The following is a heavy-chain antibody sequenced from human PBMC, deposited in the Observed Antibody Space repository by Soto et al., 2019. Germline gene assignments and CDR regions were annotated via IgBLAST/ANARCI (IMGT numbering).Heavy chain of an antibody. CDR3: AAAQAVRGGSFDY. CDR1: GVTFSTSA. J-gene: IGHJ4*02. Sequence: QMQLVQSGPEVKKPGTSVKVSCKASGVTFSTSAVHWVRQARGQRLEWIGWIVVGSGKTNYAQEFQERVTFTRDMXTSTAYMELSSLKSEDTAVYYCAAAQAVRGGSFDYWGQGTLVTVS. CDR2: IVVGSGKT. V-gene: IGHV1-58*01. D-gene: IGHD3-10*01.